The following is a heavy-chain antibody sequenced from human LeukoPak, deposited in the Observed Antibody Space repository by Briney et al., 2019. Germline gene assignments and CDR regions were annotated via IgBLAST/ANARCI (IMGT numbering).Heavy chain of an antibody. J-gene: IGHJ3*02. V-gene: IGHV3-21*04. D-gene: IGHD3-10*01. CDR2: ISSSSSYI. CDR3: AKSYYYGSGGYSLTAFDI. Sequence: PGGSLRLSCAASGFTFSTYTMNWVRQAPGKGLEWVSSISSSSSYIAYSDSVKGRFTISRDNAKNSLYLQMNSLRAEDTAVYYCAKSYYYGSGGYSLTAFDIWGQGTMVTVSS. CDR1: GFTFSTYT.